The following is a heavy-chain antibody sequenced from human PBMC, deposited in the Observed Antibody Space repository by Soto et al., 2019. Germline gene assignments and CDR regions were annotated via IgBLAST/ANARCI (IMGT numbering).Heavy chain of an antibody. CDR3: ARESEDLTSNFDY. CDR1: GFTFSGYY. Sequence: QVQLVESGGGVVKPGGSLRLSCAASGFTFSGYYMSWIRQAPGKGLEWVSYMSSSGSSIYYADSVKGRFTISRDNAKNSLFLQMNSLRAEDTAVYYCARESEDLTSNFDYWGQGTLVTVSS. V-gene: IGHV3-11*04. CDR2: MSSSGSSI. J-gene: IGHJ4*02.